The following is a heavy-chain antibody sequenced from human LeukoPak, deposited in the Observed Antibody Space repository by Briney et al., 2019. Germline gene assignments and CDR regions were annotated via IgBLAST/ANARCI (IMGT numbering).Heavy chain of an antibody. V-gene: IGHV3-30*18. J-gene: IGHJ4*02. CDR3: AKDSVTTIPDY. Sequence: PGGSLRPSCAASGFTFSSHWLNWVRRAPGKGLDWVAVISYDGSNKYYADSVKGRFTISRDNSKNTLYLQMNSLRAEDTALYYCAKDSVTTIPDYWGQGTLVTVSS. CDR2: ISYDGSNK. D-gene: IGHD5-12*01. CDR1: GFTFSSHW.